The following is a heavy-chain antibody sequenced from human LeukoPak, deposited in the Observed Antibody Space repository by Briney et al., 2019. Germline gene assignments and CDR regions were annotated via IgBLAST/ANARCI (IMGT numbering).Heavy chain of an antibody. CDR3: AKATGDWYFDL. V-gene: IGHV3-23*01. CDR1: GFSFSSDG. Sequence: GTLRLSCAASGFSFSSDGMSWVRQAPGKGLEWVSGIIGGAGSTYYADSVKGRFTISRDNAKNSLYLQMNSLRPDDTAFYYCAKATGDWYFDLWGRGTLVTVSS. D-gene: IGHD7-27*01. CDR2: IIGGAGST. J-gene: IGHJ2*01.